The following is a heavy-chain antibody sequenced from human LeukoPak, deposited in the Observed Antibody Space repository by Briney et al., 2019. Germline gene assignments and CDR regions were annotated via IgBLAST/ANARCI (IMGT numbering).Heavy chain of an antibody. CDR1: GGTFSSYA. D-gene: IGHD3-9*01. CDR2: IIPIFGTA. V-gene: IGHV1-69*06. CDR3: ARSELDDILTGYLYYFDY. Sequence: ASVKVSCKASGGTFSSYAISWVRQAPGQGLEWMGGIIPIFGTANYAQKFQGRVTITADKSTSTTYMELSSLRSEDTAVYYCARSELDDILTGYLYYFDYWGQGTLVTVST. J-gene: IGHJ4*02.